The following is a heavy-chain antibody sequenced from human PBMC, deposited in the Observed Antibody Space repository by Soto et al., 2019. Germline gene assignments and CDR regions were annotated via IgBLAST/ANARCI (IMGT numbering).Heavy chain of an antibody. V-gene: IGHV3-30*18. CDR1: GFTFSSYG. J-gene: IGHJ3*02. CDR2: ISYDGSNK. D-gene: IGHD2-15*01. CDR3: AKDIADAFDI. Sequence: GGSLRLSCAASGFTFSSYGMHWARQAPGKGLEWVAVISYDGSNKYYADSVKGRFTISRDNSKNTLYLQMNSLRAEDTAVYYCAKDIADAFDIWGQGTMVTVSS.